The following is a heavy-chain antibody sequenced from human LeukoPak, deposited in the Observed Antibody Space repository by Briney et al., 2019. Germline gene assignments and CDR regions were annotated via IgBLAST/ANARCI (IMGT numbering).Heavy chain of an antibody. Sequence: GSLPLSCPGSGFTFSNYWMHGVRQAQGKGLGGVSGINSDGITTNSADSVKRRFTISTDNAKNTLYLQMDSLIDEDTAIYYCGLSMVRALSPDYWGQGTLVTVSS. D-gene: IGHD3-10*01. CDR1: GFTFSNYW. J-gene: IGHJ4*02. CDR2: INSDGITT. CDR3: GLSMVRALSPDY. V-gene: IGHV3-74*01.